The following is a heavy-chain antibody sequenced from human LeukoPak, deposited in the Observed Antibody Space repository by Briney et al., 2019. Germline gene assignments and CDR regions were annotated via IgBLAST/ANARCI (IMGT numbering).Heavy chain of an antibody. CDR2: ISAYNGNT. Sequence: ASVKVSCKASGYTFTSYGISWVRQAPGQGLEWMGWISAYNGNTNYAQKLQGRVTMTTDTSTSTAYMELRSLRSDDTAVYHCARGAPLRLGELSLGQYDYWGQGTLVTVSS. CDR1: GYTFTSYG. V-gene: IGHV1-18*04. D-gene: IGHD3-16*02. J-gene: IGHJ4*02. CDR3: ARGAPLRLGELSLGQYDY.